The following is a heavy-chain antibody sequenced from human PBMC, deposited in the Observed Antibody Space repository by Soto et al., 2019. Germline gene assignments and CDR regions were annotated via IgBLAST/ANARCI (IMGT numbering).Heavy chain of an antibody. D-gene: IGHD6-19*01. Sequence: QVQLVQSGAEEKKPGASVKVSCKASGYNFTGYVMHWVRQAPGQRLEWMGWINAGNGNTKYSQKFQGRGTITRDTSASTAYMALSSLRSEDTAVYYCARAVAVAADFDYWGQGTLVTVSS. J-gene: IGHJ4*02. CDR2: INAGNGNT. V-gene: IGHV1-3*05. CDR1: GYNFTGYV. CDR3: ARAVAVAADFDY.